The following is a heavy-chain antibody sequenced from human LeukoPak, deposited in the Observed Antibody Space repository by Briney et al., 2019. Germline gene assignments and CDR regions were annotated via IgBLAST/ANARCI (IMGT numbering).Heavy chain of an antibody. J-gene: IGHJ4*02. CDR1: GFTFSDYW. D-gene: IGHD5-24*01. CDR3: ARNRGWQQFDY. Sequence: GGSLRLSCAGSGFTFSDYWVDWVRQAPGKGLEWVANINKDGTEKNYLESVKGRFTISRDNAKNSLYLQMNNLRAEDTAVYYCARNRGWQQFDYWGQGTLVTVSS. CDR2: INKDGTEK. V-gene: IGHV3-7*01.